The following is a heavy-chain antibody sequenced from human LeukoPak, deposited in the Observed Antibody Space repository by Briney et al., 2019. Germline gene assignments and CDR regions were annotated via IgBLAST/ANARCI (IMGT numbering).Heavy chain of an antibody. CDR3: ARLEAGPSRDGYNRLVYYFDY. J-gene: IGHJ4*02. CDR2: INHSGST. D-gene: IGHD5-24*01. Sequence: SETLSLTCAVYGGSFSGYYWSWIRQPPGKGLEWIGEINHSGSTNYNPSLKSRVTISVDTSKNQFSLKLSSVTAADTAVYYCARLEAGPSRDGYNRLVYYFDYWGQGTLVTVSS. V-gene: IGHV4-34*01. CDR1: GGSFSGYY.